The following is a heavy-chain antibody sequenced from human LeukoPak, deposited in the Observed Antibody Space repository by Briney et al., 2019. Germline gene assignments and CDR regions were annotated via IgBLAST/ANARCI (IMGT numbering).Heavy chain of an antibody. V-gene: IGHV4-34*01. J-gene: IGHJ5*02. CDR2: INHSGST. CDR1: GGSFSGYY. Sequence: PSETLSLTCAVYGGSFSGYYWSWIRQPPGKGLEWIGEINHSGSTNYNPSLKSRVTISVDTSKNQFSLKLSSVTAADTAVYYCARVFRRNYDYIWGSYPQEVPWFDPWGQGTLVTVSS. D-gene: IGHD3-16*02. CDR3: ARVFRRNYDYIWGSYPQEVPWFDP.